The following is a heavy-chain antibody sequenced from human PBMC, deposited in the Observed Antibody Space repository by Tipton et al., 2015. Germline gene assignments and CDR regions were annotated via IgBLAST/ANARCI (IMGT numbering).Heavy chain of an antibody. J-gene: IGHJ4*02. CDR3: ARDRAAWSGAFDY. CDR1: GDSISSSNW. V-gene: IGHV4-4*02. D-gene: IGHD3-3*01. CDR2: IHHGGST. Sequence: TLSLTCSVSGDSISSSNWWRWVRQPPGTGLEWIGEIHHGGSTNYNPSLKSRVTMSVDTSKNQFSLHLSSVTAADTAVYYCARDRAAWSGAFDYWGQGTLGSVSS.